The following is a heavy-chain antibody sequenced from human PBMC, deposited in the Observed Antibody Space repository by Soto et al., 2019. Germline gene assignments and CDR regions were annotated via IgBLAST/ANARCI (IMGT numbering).Heavy chain of an antibody. V-gene: IGHV3-23*01. CDR3: AKSGVVYSSSPDY. CDR2: ISGSGGST. Sequence: GGSLRLSCAASGFTFSSYAMSWVRQAPGKGLEWVSAISGSGGSTYYADSVKGRFTISRDNSKNTLYLQMNSLRAEDTAVYDSAKSGVVYSSSPDYWGQGTLVTVSS. D-gene: IGHD6-6*01. CDR1: GFTFSSYA. J-gene: IGHJ4*02.